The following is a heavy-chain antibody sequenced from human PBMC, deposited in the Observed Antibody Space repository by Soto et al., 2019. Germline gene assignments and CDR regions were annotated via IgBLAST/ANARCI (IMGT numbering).Heavy chain of an antibody. V-gene: IGHV3-23*01. Sequence: EVQLLESGGGLVQPGGSLRLSCTASGFTFSDHAMTWVRQAPGKGLEWLSGISGGGSGAYYADSVKGRFTVSRANSNNTVVLQMDSLRVEDTAVYYCAIDLWWYTHWGQGTLVTVSS. CDR1: GFTFSDHA. CDR2: ISGGGSGA. J-gene: IGHJ4*02. CDR3: AIDLWWYTH. D-gene: IGHD2-15*01.